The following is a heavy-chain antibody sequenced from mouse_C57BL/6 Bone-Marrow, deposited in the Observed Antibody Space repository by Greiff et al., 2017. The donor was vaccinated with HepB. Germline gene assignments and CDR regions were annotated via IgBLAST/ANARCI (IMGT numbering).Heavy chain of an antibody. D-gene: IGHD1-1*01. CDR1: GYTFTSYW. V-gene: IGHV1-59*01. CDR2: IDPSDSYT. CDR3: ARGRYYGSPWFAY. J-gene: IGHJ3*01. Sequence: QVQLQQPGAELVRPGTSVKLSCKASGYTFTSYWMHWVKQRPGQGLEWIGVIDPSDSYTNYNQKFKGKATLTVDTSSSTAYMLLSSLTSEDSAVYYCARGRYYGSPWFAYWGQGTLVTVSA.